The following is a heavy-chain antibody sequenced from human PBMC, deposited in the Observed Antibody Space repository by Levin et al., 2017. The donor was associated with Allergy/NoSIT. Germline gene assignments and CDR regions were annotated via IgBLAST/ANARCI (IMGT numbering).Heavy chain of an antibody. CDR1: GGSVSSGSYY. CDR3: ARGRAVAGTLVFDY. CDR2: IYYSGST. J-gene: IGHJ4*02. Sequence: TSETLSLTCTVSGGSVSSGSYYWSWIRQPPGKGLEWIGYIYYSGSTNYNPSLKSRVTISVDTSKNQFSLKLSSVTAADTAVYYCARGRAVAGTLVFDYWGQGTLVTVSS. D-gene: IGHD6-19*01. V-gene: IGHV4-61*01.